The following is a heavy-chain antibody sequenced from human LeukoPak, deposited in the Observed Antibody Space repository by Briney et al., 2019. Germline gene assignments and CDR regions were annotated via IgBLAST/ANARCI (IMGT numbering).Heavy chain of an antibody. CDR1: GGTFSSYA. CDR2: IIPIFGIA. D-gene: IGHD7-27*01. J-gene: IGHJ6*02. CDR3: ARDGLGNYGMDV. Sequence: SVKVSCKASGGTFSSYAISWVRQAPGQGLEWMGRIIPIFGIANYAHKFQGRVTITADKSTSTAYMELSSLRSEDTAVYYCARDGLGNYGMDVWGQGTTVTVSS. V-gene: IGHV1-69*04.